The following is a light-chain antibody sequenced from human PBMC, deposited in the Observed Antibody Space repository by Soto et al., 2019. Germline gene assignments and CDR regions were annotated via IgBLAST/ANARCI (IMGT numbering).Light chain of an antibody. CDR1: SSNIGTNT. Sequence: QSVLTQPPSASGTPGQRVTISCSGSSSNIGTNTVNWYQPFPGTAPELLIYSNDQRPSGVPDRFSGSKSGTSASLAIGGLQSDDEADYYCAVWDGSLNGWV. CDR3: AVWDGSLNGWV. CDR2: SND. J-gene: IGLJ3*02. V-gene: IGLV1-44*01.